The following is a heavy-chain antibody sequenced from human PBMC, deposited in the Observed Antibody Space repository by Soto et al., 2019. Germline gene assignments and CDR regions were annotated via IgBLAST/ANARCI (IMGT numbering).Heavy chain of an antibody. CDR1: GFTFGSYG. CDR3: AKESRYSDYVRAFDF. J-gene: IGHJ3*01. D-gene: IGHD5-12*01. Sequence: GGSLRLSCAASGFTFGSYGMTWVRQAPGKGLEWVSTISGSSYSTYYADSVKGRFTISRDNSKNTLYLQMNSLRAEDTAVYYRAKESRYSDYVRAFDFWGQGTMVTVSS. V-gene: IGHV3-23*01. CDR2: ISGSSYST.